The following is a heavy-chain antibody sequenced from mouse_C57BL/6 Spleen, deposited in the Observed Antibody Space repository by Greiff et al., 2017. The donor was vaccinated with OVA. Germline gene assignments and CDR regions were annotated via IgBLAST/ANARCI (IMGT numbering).Heavy chain of an antibody. J-gene: IGHJ3*01. D-gene: IGHD2-1*01. CDR2: INPGSGGT. CDR1: GYAFTNYL. V-gene: IGHV1-54*01. Sequence: VQRVESGAELVRPGTSVKVSCKASGYAFTNYLIEWVKQRPGQGLEWIGVINPGSGGTNYNEKFKGKATLTADKSSSTAYMQLSSLTSEDSAVYFCARSGGYGNPFAYWGQGTLVTVSA. CDR3: ARSGGYGNPFAY.